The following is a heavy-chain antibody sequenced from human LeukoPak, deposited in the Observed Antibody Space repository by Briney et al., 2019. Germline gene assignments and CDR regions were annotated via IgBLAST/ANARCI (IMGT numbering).Heavy chain of an antibody. CDR3: ARGGYYDSSKINWFDP. V-gene: IGHV3-66*01. J-gene: IGHJ5*02. CDR1: GFIVSSNY. D-gene: IGHD3-22*01. Sequence: GGSLRLSCAASGFIVSSNYMSWVRQAPGKGLEWVSVIYSGGGTYYAGSVKGRFTISRDNSKNTLYLQMNSLRAEDTAVYYCARGGYYDSSKINWFDPWGQGTLVTVSS. CDR2: IYSGGGT.